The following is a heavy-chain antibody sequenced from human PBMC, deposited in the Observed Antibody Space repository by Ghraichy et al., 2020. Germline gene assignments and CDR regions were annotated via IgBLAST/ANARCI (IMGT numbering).Heavy chain of an antibody. CDR2: IYNTENT. D-gene: IGHD6-13*01. CDR1: GGSISSSTYF. J-gene: IGHJ5*02. V-gene: IGHV4-39*01. Sequence: SETLSLTCTVSGGSISSSTYFWAWIRQPPGKGLEWIGSIYNTENTYYNPSLKSRVTISADTSKNQFSLKLSSVTAADTAVYYCARPYSSSRNWFDPWGLGTLVTVSS. CDR3: ARPYSSSRNWFDP.